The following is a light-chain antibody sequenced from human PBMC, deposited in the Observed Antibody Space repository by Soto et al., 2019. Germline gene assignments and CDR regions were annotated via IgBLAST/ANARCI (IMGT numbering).Light chain of an antibody. CDR1: QSVSSSY. Sequence: EIVLTQSPGTLSLSPGERATHSCRASQSVSSSYLAWYQQKTGQAPRLLIYGASVRATGIPDRFSGSGSGTDFTLTISRLEPEDFAVFYCQQYGSSPGTFGQGTKVDIK. CDR2: GAS. CDR3: QQYGSSPGT. J-gene: IGKJ1*01. V-gene: IGKV3-20*01.